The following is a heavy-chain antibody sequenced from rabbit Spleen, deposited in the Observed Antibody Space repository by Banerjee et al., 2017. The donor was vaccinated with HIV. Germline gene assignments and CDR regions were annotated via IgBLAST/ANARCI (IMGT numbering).Heavy chain of an antibody. CDR1: GFDLSSGIF. J-gene: IGHJ4*01. D-gene: IGHD4-2*01. CDR2: IYAGSSGST. Sequence: QQQLEESGGGLVQPEGSLTLTCTASGFDLSSGIFMCWVRQAPGKGLEWIACIYAGSSGSTYYASWAKGRFTISKTSSTTVTLQMTSLTAADTATYFCARGGYGGHIYAMGLWGPGTLVTVS. V-gene: IGHV1S45*01. CDR3: ARGGYGGHIYAMGL.